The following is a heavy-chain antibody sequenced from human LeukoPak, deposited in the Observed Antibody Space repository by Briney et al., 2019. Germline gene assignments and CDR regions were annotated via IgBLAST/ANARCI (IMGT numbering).Heavy chain of an antibody. V-gene: IGHV4-30-4*01. CDR3: AREITYYYDSSGYYVGYFDL. D-gene: IGHD3-22*01. CDR1: GGSISSGDYH. J-gene: IGHJ2*01. Sequence: SETLSLTCTVSGGSISSGDYHWSWIRQPPGKGLEWIGYIYYSGSTYYNPSLKSRVTISVDTSKNQFSLKLSSVTAADTAVYYCAREITYYYDSSGYYVGYFDLWGRGTLVTVSS. CDR2: IYYSGST.